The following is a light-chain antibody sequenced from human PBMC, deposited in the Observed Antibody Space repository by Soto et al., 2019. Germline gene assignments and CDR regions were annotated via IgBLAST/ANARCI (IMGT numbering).Light chain of an antibody. J-gene: IGKJ3*01. V-gene: IGKV1-27*01. Sequence: DVQITQSPASLSASVGLRVTISCRASQSINNYLAWYQQKPGKAQKDLIYAASTLQSRVPSRFSGSGSGTDFTLTIRRRQPEEVATSDCQKHNGVPAVTCGPGTKGVV. CDR3: QKHNGVPAVT. CDR2: AAS. CDR1: QSINNY.